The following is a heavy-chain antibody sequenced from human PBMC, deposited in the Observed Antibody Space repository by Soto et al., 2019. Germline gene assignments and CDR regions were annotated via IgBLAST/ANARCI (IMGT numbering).Heavy chain of an antibody. CDR1: GFSLDDYG. Sequence: EVQLVESGGGSEQPGRSLRLSWAASGFSLDDYGMHGVRQGPGKGLGWVSGISWNSGDIDYADSVKGRFTISRDNAKRSLYLQMNSLRTEDTALYYFAKDNDLDRDGPFDYCGQGILVTVSS. CDR2: ISWNSGDI. V-gene: IGHV3-9*01. D-gene: IGHD2-2*03. J-gene: IGHJ4*02. CDR3: AKDNDLDRDGPFDY.